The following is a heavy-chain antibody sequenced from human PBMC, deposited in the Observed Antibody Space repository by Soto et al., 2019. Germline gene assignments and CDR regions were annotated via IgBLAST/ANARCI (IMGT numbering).Heavy chain of an antibody. V-gene: IGHV1-18*01. CDR2: ISAYNGNT. Sequence: ASVKVSCKASGYTFTSYGISWVRQAPGQGLEWMGWISAYNGNTNYAQKLQGRVTMTTDTSTSTAYMELRSLRSDDTAVYYCARAPLGYGSSTSCWRFDPWGQGTRVTVSS. CDR1: GYTFTSYG. CDR3: ARAPLGYGSSTSCWRFDP. D-gene: IGHD2-2*01. J-gene: IGHJ5*02.